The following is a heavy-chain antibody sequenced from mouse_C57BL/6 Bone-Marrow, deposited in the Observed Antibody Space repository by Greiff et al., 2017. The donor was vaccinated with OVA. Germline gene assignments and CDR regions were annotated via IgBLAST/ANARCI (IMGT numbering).Heavy chain of an antibody. Sequence: EVQLKESGPELVKPGASVKISCKASGYSFTGYYMNWVKQSPEKSLEWIGEINPSTGGTTYNQKFKAKATLTVDKSSSTAYMQLKSLTSEDSAVYYCARYDYDWDYYAMDYWGQGTSVTVSS. CDR3: ARYDYDWDYYAMDY. CDR1: GYSFTGYY. D-gene: IGHD2-4*01. V-gene: IGHV1-42*01. CDR2: INPSTGGT. J-gene: IGHJ4*01.